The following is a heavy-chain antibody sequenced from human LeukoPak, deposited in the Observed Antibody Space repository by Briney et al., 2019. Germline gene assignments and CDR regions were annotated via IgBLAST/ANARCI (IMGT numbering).Heavy chain of an antibody. CDR1: GGPISSYY. D-gene: IGHD3-3*01. CDR3: ARGTYDFWSGYHDAFDI. J-gene: IGHJ3*02. V-gene: IGHV4-59*08. Sequence: SETLSLTCTVSGGPISSYYWSWIRQPPGKGLEWIGYIYYSGSTNYNPSLKSRVTISVDTSKNQFSLKLSSVTAADTAVYYCARGTYDFWSGYHDAFDIWGQGTMVTVSS. CDR2: IYYSGST.